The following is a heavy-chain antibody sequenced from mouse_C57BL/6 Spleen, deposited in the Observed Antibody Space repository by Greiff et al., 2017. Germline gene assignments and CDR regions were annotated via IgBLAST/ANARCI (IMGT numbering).Heavy chain of an antibody. V-gene: IGHV2-5*01. D-gene: IGHD2-4*01. CDR1: GFSLTRYG. Sequence: QVQLQQSGPGLVQPSQRLSITCTVSGFSLTRYGVHWVRQSPGKGLEWLGVIWRGGSTDYNAAFMSRLSITKDNSKSQVFFKMNSLQADDTAIYYCAKKDDYDLGYAMDYWGQGTSVTVSS. CDR3: AKKDDYDLGYAMDY. CDR2: IWRGGST. J-gene: IGHJ4*01.